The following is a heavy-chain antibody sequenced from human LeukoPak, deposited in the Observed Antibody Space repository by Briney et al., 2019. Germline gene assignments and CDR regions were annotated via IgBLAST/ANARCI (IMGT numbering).Heavy chain of an antibody. J-gene: IGHJ6*02. V-gene: IGHV4-59*12. Sequence: SETLSLTCTVSGGSISSYYWSWIRQPPGKGLEWIGYIYYSGSTNYNPSLKSRVTISVDTSMNQFSLKLSSVTAADTAVYYCARSFHSPPYYYYGMDVWGQGTTVTVSS. CDR1: GGSISSYY. CDR2: IYYSGST. CDR3: ARSFHSPPYYYYGMDV. D-gene: IGHD1-26*01.